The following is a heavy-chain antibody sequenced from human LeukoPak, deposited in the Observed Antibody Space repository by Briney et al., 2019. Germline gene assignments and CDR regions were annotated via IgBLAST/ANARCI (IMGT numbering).Heavy chain of an antibody. CDR3: ARIGLGQQLVPSWDYFDY. Sequence: ASVKVSCKASGYTFTSYGISWARQAPGEGLEWVGWISTYNGNTNYAQKLQGRVTMTRDTSTSTAYMELSRLRSDDTAVYYCARIGLGQQLVPSWDYFDYWGQGTLVTVSS. J-gene: IGHJ4*02. CDR2: ISTYNGNT. D-gene: IGHD6-13*01. CDR1: GYTFTSYG. V-gene: IGHV1-18*01.